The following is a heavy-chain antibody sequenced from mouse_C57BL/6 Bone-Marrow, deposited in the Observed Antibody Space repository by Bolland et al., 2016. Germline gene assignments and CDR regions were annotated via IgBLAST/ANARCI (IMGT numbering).Heavy chain of an antibody. J-gene: IGHJ4*01. CDR3: ARIYYDPAYAMDY. CDR2: PGGGYT. V-gene: IGHV1-63*01. D-gene: IGHD2-4*01. Sequence: PGGGYTNYNEKFKGKATLTADKSSRTAYMQFSSLTSEDSAIYYCARIYYDPAYAMDYWGQGTS.